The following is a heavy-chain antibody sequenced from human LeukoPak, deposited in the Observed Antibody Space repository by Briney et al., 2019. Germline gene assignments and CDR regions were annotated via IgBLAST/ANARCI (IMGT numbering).Heavy chain of an antibody. CDR3: ASVIAAGGKGLEY. J-gene: IGHJ4*02. CDR2: IYYTGST. CDR1: GDSIRSSTDY. Sequence: SETLSLTCTVSGDSIRSSTDYWGWIRQPPGKGLEWIGNIYYTGSTWYNPALKSRGSISVDTSKNQFSLKLSSVTAADTAVYYCASVIAAGGKGLEYWGQGALVTVSS. D-gene: IGHD6-13*01. V-gene: IGHV4-39*01.